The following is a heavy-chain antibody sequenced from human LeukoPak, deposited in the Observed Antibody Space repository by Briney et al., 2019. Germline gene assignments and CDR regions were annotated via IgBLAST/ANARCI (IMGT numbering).Heavy chain of an antibody. CDR1: GYTFTGYY. J-gene: IGHJ4*02. CDR2: INPNSGGT. CDR3: ARDQGGSPYYFDY. V-gene: IGHV1-2*02. Sequence: GASVKVSCKASGYTFTGYYMHWVRQAPGQGLEWMGWINPNSGGTNYAQKFQGRVTMTRDTSISTAYMELSRLRSDDTAVYYCARDQGGSPYYFDYWGQGTLATVSS. D-gene: IGHD5-12*01.